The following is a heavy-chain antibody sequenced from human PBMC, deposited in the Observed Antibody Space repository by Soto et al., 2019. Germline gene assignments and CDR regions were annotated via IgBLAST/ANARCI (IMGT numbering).Heavy chain of an antibody. CDR1: GFTFSGYA. CDR3: AKEREAGWYYFDF. V-gene: IGHV3-23*01. CDR2: INGGGASA. D-gene: IGHD6-19*01. J-gene: IGHJ4*02. Sequence: GGPLRLCCCASGFTFSGYAMTWVRQAPGKGLEWVSIINGGGASAYYADSVKGRFTISRNNSKNTLYLQMNSLRVEDTAIYCCAKEREAGWYYFDFWGQGILVTVSS.